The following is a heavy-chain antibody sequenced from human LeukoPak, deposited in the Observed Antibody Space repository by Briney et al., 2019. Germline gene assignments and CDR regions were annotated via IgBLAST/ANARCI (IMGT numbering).Heavy chain of an antibody. J-gene: IGHJ4*02. CDR1: GFSLTTSGVG. D-gene: IGHD3-22*01. V-gene: IGHV2-5*02. CDR3: AYSYYSDRSGHFFDY. CDR2: IYWDDDK. Sequence: ESGPTLVNPTQTLTLTCTFSGFSLTTSGVGVGWIRQPPGKALEWLGIIYWDDDKCYSPSLRSRLTITKDTSKNEVVLTVTNMDPVDTATYYCAYSYYSDRSGHFFDYWGQGALVTVSS.